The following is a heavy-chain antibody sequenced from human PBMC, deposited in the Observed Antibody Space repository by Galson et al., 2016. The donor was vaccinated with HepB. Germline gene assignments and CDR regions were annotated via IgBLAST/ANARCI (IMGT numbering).Heavy chain of an antibody. J-gene: IGHJ3*02. CDR3: TVGYCSGGSCHYDDAFHN. CDR1: GFTFNDAW. D-gene: IGHD2-15*01. CDR2: IKSATNRGTA. Sequence: SLRLSCAASGFTFNDAWMTWVRQAPGTGLEWIGRIKSATNRGTADYAAPVKGRFTISRDDSQNTVYLQMTGLKMEDAALYYCTVGYCSGGSCHYDDAFHNWGHGTMVTVSS. V-gene: IGHV3-15*01.